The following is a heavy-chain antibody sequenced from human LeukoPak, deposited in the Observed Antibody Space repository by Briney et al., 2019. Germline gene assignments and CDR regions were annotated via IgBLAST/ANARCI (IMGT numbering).Heavy chain of an antibody. CDR2: ISWNSGSI. V-gene: IGHV3-9*01. D-gene: IGHD3-3*01. CDR1: GFTFDDYA. J-gene: IGHJ4*02. CDR3: AKGGVVLRFLEWFDY. Sequence: PGGSLRLSCAASGFTFDDYAMHWVRQAPGKGLEWVSGISWNSGSIGYEDSVKGRFAISRDNAKNSLYLQMNSLRAEDTALYYCAKGGVVLRFLEWFDYWGQGTLVTVSS.